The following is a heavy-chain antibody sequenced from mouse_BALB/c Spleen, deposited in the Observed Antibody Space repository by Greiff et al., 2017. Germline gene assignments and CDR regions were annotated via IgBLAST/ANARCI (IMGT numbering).Heavy chain of an antibody. D-gene: IGHD2-3*01. V-gene: IGHV8-12*01. Sequence: QVQLKESGPGILQPSQTLSLTCSFSGFSLSTSGMGVSWIRQPSGKGLEWLAHIYWDDDKRYNPSLKSRLTISKDTSSNQVFLKITSVDTADTATYYCARRAGVTTAMDYWGQGTSVTVSS. CDR3: ARRAGVTTAMDY. J-gene: IGHJ4*01. CDR1: GFSLSTSGMG. CDR2: IYWDDDK.